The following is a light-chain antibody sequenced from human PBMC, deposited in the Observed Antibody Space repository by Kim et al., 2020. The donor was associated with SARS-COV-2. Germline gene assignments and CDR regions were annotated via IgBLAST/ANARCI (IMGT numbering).Light chain of an antibody. J-gene: IGLJ2*01. CDR3: KSRDSSGNVV. CDR2: GRN. CDR1: SLRSYY. Sequence: SSELTQDPAVSVALGQTVRITCQGDSLRSYYASWYQQKPAQAPVLVIYGRNNRPSGIPDRFSGSTSGNTASLTITGAQAEDEADYYCKSRDSSGNVVFGGGTQLTVL. V-gene: IGLV3-19*01.